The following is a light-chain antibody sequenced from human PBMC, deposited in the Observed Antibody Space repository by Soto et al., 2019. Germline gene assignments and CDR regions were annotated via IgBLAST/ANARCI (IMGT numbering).Light chain of an antibody. Sequence: DIQMAQSPSSLSASVGDRVTITCRASQSISSYLNWYQQKPGKAPKLLIYAASSLQSGGTSRFSGSGSGTDYTLTVSSLQREDFATYYCQQSYTTPPAFGQGTKVEIK. CDR3: QQSYTTPPA. CDR1: QSISSY. CDR2: AAS. V-gene: IGKV1-39*01. J-gene: IGKJ1*01.